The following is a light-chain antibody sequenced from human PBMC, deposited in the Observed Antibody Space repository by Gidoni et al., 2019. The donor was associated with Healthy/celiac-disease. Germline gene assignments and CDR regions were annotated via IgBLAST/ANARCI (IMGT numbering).Light chain of an antibody. V-gene: IGKV1-12*01. J-gene: IGKJ1*01. CDR2: AAS. CDR1: QGISSW. CDR3: QEAKSFPPT. Sequence: DIHVTPSPSSVSASVGDRVTIPCRASQGISSWLAWYQQQPGKAPKLLIYAASSLQSGVPSRFSGSGAGKDFTITIRRLEHEDLANYYCQEAKSFPPTFGQGTKVEIK.